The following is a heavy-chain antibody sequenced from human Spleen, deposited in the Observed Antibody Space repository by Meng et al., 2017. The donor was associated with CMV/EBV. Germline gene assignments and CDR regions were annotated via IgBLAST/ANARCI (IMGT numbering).Heavy chain of an antibody. D-gene: IGHD4-23*01. CDR2: INPNSGGT. J-gene: IGHJ6*02. CDR1: GYTFTGYY. Sequence: ASVKVSCKASGYTFTGYYMHWVRQAPGQGLEWMGWINPNSGGTNYAQKFQGRVTMTRDTSISTAYMVLSRLRPADTAVYYCASPGRVYGGKGLYYGMDVWGQGTTVTVSS. V-gene: IGHV1-2*02. CDR3: ASPGRVYGGKGLYYGMDV.